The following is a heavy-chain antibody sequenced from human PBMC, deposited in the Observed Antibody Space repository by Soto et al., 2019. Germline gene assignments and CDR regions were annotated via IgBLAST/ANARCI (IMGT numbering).Heavy chain of an antibody. J-gene: IGHJ4*02. CDR2: ISFSGNTI. V-gene: IGHV3-48*02. D-gene: IGHD5-18*01. CDR1: GFTFADYG. Sequence: QPGGSLRLSCAASGFTFADYGMNWVRQAPGKRLEWVSFISFSGNTIYYADSVRGRFTISRDNAKSTLFLQMNSLRDDDTATYYCARRLDPLQYSDYWGRGTLVTVSS. CDR3: ARRLDPLQYSDY.